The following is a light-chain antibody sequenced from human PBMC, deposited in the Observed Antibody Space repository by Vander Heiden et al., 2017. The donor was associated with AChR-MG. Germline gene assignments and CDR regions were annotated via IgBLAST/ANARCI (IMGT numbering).Light chain of an antibody. V-gene: IGLV7-46*01. CDR2: VTS. J-gene: IGLJ3*02. CDR1: TGAVTSSHY. Sequence: QAVVTQEPSLTVSPGGTVTLTCGSSTGAVTSSHYPYWFQQKPGHSPRKLIYVTSNQPLRTPARFSGSLLGGKAALTLSGAQPEDEAEYYCLLSYSGARVFGGGTKLTVL. CDR3: LLSYSGARV.